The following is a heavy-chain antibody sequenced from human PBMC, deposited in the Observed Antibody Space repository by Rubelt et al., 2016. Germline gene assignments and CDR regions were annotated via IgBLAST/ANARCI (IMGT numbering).Heavy chain of an antibody. V-gene: IGHV4-39*01. CDR3: ARQGGPSSHIDP. CDR1: GGSINGSRNY. Sequence: QLQLQESGPGLVKPSETLSLTCTVSGGSINGSRNYWGWIRQPPGKGLEWTGTSYYSWSPHYTPSLNHQITISVDKSKNQFALRLSSVAAVDTAVYYCARQGGPSSHIDPWGQGTLVTGSS. J-gene: IGHJ5*02. CDR2: SYYSWSP. D-gene: IGHD3-16*01.